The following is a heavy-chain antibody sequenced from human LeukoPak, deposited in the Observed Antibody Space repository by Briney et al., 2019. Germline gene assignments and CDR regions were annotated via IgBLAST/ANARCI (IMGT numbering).Heavy chain of an antibody. CDR1: GFTFSSYA. V-gene: IGHV3-23*01. D-gene: IGHD2-15*01. J-gene: IGHJ4*02. CDR3: ARDAKGYCSGGSCYTDRDY. Sequence: PGGSLRLSCAASGFTFSSYAMSWVRQAPGKGLEWVSAISGSGGSTYYADSVKGRFTISRDNSKNTLYLQMNSLRAEDTAVYYCARDAKGYCSGGSCYTDRDYWGQGTLVTVSS. CDR2: ISGSGGST.